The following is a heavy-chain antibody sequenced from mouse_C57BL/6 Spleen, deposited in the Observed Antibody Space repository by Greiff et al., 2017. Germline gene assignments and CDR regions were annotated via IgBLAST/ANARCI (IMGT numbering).Heavy chain of an antibody. Sequence: EVQGVESGGGLVQPGGSMKLSCVASGFTFSNYWMNWVRQSPEKGLEWVAQIRLKSDNYATHYAESVKGRLTIEREYSNSSVYLQMNHIRAEDTGIYYCTTYYSPLYAVDYWGQGTSVTVSS. V-gene: IGHV6-3*01. J-gene: IGHJ4*01. CDR3: TTYYSPLYAVDY. D-gene: IGHD2-12*01. CDR1: GFTFSNYW. CDR2: IRLKSDNYAT.